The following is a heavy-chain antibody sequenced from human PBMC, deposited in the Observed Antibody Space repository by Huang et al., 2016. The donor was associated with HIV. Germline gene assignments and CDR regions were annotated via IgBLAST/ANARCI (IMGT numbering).Heavy chain of an antibody. J-gene: IGHJ3*02. Sequence: QVQLAESGGGVVQPGRSLRLSCAASGFTFISYAMHWVRQAPGRGLQWVAIISYDGSNKYYASSVKGRFTISRDNSKNTVHLQMNSLRVDDTAVYYCAKGRRRWGDDAFDIWGQGTMVTVSS. CDR3: AKGRRRWGDDAFDI. CDR1: GFTFISYA. V-gene: IGHV3-30-3*01. D-gene: IGHD3-16*01. CDR2: ISYDGSNK.